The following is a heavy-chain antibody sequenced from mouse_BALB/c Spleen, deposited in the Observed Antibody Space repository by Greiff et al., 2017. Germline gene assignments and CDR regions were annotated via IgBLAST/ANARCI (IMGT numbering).Heavy chain of an antibody. CDR2: INPSSGYT. V-gene: IGHV1-4*02. CDR3: ASPYYYGSSRFAY. J-gene: IGHJ3*01. D-gene: IGHD1-1*01. CDR1: GYTFTSYT. Sequence: VQLQQSAAELARPGASVKMSCKASGYTFTSYTMHWVKQRPGQGLEWIGYINPSSGYTEYNQKFKDKTTLTADKSSSTAYMQLSSLTSEDSAVYYCASPYYYGSSRFAYWGQGTLVTVSA.